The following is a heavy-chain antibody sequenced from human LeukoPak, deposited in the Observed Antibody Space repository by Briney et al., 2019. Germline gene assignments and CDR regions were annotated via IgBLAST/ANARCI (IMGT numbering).Heavy chain of an antibody. CDR2: ITSSGSVI. V-gene: IGHV3-48*01. Sequence: GGSLRLSCAASGFTFSTNSMSWVRQAPGKGLEWVSYITSSGSVIHYSDSVRGRFTISRDNAKSSLYLQMNSLRAEDTAIYYCARDWASPGPTTIWGQGTLVTVSS. J-gene: IGHJ4*02. D-gene: IGHD1-26*01. CDR1: GFTFSTNS. CDR3: ARDWASPGPTTI.